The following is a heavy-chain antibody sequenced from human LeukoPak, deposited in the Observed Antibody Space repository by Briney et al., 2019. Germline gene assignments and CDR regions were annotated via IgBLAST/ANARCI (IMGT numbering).Heavy chain of an antibody. CDR3: ARDYMAAAGSHMDV. J-gene: IGHJ6*03. CDR2: IFYSGST. D-gene: IGHD6-13*01. V-gene: IGHV4-39*07. Sequence: SETLSLTCTVSSGSISTSNYYWGWVRQPPGKALEWIGNIFYSGSTYYSPSLKSRVTISVDTSKNQFSLKLSSVTAADTAVYYCARDYMAAAGSHMDVWGKGTTVTVSS. CDR1: SGSISTSNYY.